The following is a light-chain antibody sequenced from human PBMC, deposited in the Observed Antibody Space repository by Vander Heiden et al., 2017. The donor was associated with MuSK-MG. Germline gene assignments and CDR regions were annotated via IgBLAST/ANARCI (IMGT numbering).Light chain of an antibody. Sequence: QSALTQPPSVSGSPGQSVTISCCGTSSEVGAYDYVSWYQQHPGKAPRVLIFDVSQRHSGVPDRFSGSKYGNTASLTISGLQAEDEADYYCCSYAGTSTNGLVGGGTKITVL. CDR2: DVS. CDR1: SSEVGAYDY. CDR3: CSYAGTSTNGL. V-gene: IGLV2-11*01. J-gene: IGLJ2*01.